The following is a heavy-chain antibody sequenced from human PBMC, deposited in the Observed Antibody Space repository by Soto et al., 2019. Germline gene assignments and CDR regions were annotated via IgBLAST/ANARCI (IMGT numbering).Heavy chain of an antibody. CDR2: MNPNSGNT. V-gene: IGHV1-8*01. CDR3: ARGIASWVATRPSWYFDL. Sequence: ASVKVSCKASGYTFTSYDINWVRQATGRGLEWMGWMNPNSGNTGYAQKFQGRVTMTRNTSISTAYMELSSLRSEDTAVYYCARGIASWVATRPSWYFDLWGRGTLVTVSS. D-gene: IGHD5-12*01. J-gene: IGHJ2*01. CDR1: GYTFTSYD.